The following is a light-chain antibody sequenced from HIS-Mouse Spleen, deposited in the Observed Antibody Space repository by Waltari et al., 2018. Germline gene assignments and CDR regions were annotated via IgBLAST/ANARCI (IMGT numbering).Light chain of an antibody. J-gene: IGLJ2*01. CDR3: YSTDSSGNHRV. CDR2: EDS. V-gene: IGLV3-10*01. Sequence: SYELTQPPSVSVSPGQTARITCSGDALPKKYAYWYQQKSGKAPVLVIYEDSKRPSGFPDRFSGSSSGPMATLTISGAQVEDEADYYCYSTDSSGNHRVFGGGTKLTVL. CDR1: ALPKKY.